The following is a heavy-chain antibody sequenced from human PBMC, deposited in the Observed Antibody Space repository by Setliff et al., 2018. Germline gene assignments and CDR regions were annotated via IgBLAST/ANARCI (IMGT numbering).Heavy chain of an antibody. CDR3: AREAKRNVVVVVAATPVY. CDR2: INPSGGST. D-gene: IGHD2-15*01. J-gene: IGHJ4*02. V-gene: IGHV1-46*01. CDR1: GYTFTSYY. Sequence: GASVKVSCKASGYTFTSYYMHWVRQAPGQGLEWMGIINPSGGSTSYAQKFQGRVTMTRDTSTSTVYMELSSLRSEDTAMYYCAREAKRNVVVVVAATPVYWGQGTLVTVSS.